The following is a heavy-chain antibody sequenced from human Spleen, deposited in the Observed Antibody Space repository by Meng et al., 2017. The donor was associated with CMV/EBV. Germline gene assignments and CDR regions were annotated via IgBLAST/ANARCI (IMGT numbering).Heavy chain of an antibody. CDR3: AKEAVGGFDP. J-gene: IGHJ5*02. CDR1: GFTVSSNY. V-gene: IGHV3-53*05. CDR2: IYSDGKT. D-gene: IGHD3-16*01. Sequence: GESLKISCAASGFTVSSNYMSWVRQAPGKGLEWVSVIYSDGKTYYADSVKGRFTISRDNAKNSLYLQMNSLRPEDMALYYCAKEAVGGFDPWGQGTLVTVSS.